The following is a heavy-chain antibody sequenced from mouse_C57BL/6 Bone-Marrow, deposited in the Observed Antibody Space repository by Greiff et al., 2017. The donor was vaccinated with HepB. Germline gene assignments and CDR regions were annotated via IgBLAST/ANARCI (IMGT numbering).Heavy chain of an antibody. CDR2: SRNKANDYTT. V-gene: IGHV7-1*01. J-gene: IGHJ4*01. CDR1: GFTFSDFY. Sequence: EVNVVDSGGGLVQSGRSLRLSCATSGFTFSDFYMEWVRQAPGKGLEWIAASRNKANDYTTEYSASVKGRFIVSRDTSQSILYLQMNALRAEDTAIYYCARDGYDYYAMDYWGQGTSVTVSS. CDR3: ARDGYDYYAMDY. D-gene: IGHD2-12*01.